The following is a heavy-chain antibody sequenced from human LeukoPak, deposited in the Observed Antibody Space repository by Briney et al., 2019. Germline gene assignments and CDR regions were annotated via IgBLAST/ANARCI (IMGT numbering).Heavy chain of an antibody. V-gene: IGHV1-69*06. CDR2: IIPIFGTA. Sequence: SVKVSCKASGGTFSSYAISWVRQAPGQGLEWMGGIIPIFGTANYAQKFQGRVTITADKSTSTAYMELSSLRSEDTAVYYCARGHYYGSGSYYILGYWGQGTLVTVSS. D-gene: IGHD3-10*01. J-gene: IGHJ4*02. CDR3: ARGHYYGSGSYYILGY. CDR1: GGTFSSYA.